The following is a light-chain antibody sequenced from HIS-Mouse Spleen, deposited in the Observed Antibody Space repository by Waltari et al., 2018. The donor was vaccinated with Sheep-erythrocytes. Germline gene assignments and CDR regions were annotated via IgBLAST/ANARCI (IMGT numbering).Light chain of an antibody. CDR3: CSYTGSSTYVV. Sequence: QSALTQPASVSGSPGQSITISCTGTSSYVGSYTLLSWYQQHPGKAPKLMIYEGSKRPSGVSNRFSGSKSGNTASLTISGLQAEDEADYYCCSYTGSSTYVVFGGGTKLTVL. CDR1: SSYVGSYTL. J-gene: IGLJ2*01. CDR2: EGS. V-gene: IGLV2-23*01.